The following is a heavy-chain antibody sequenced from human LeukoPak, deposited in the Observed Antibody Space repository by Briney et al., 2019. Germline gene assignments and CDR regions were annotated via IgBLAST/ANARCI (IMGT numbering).Heavy chain of an antibody. Sequence: GGSLRLSCAASGFTFSSYAMSWVRQAPGKGLEWVSAISGSGGSTYYADSVKGRFTISRDNSKNTLYLQMNSLRAEDTAVYYCAKAHNLRGYSGYEPDFDYWGQGTLVTVSS. J-gene: IGHJ4*02. V-gene: IGHV3-23*01. D-gene: IGHD5-12*01. CDR2: ISGSGGST. CDR3: AKAHNLRGYSGYEPDFDY. CDR1: GFTFSSYA.